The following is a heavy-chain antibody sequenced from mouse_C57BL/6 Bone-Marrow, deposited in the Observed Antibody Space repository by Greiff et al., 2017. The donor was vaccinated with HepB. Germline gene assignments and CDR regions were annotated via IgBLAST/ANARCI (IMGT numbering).Heavy chain of an antibody. CDR1: GYTFTSYG. J-gene: IGHJ3*01. CDR2: IYPRSGNT. V-gene: IGHV1-81*01. D-gene: IGHD2-1*01. Sequence: QVHVKQSGAELARPGASVKLSCKASGYTFTSYGISWVKQRTGQGLEWIGEIYPRSGNTYYNEKFKGKATLTADKASSTAYMELRSLTSEDSAVYFYASYGNSWFAYWGQGTLVTVSA. CDR3: ASYGNSWFAY.